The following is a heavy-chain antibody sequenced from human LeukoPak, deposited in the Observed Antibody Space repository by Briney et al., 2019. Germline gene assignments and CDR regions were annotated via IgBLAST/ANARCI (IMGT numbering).Heavy chain of an antibody. CDR3: ARGRLLVLYYYGMDV. CDR1: GFTFSSYS. Sequence: GGSLRLSCAASGFTFSSYSMNWVRQAPGKGLEWVSSISSSSSYIYYADSVRGRFTISRDNAKNSLYLQMNSLRAEDTAVYYCARGRLLVLYYYGMDVWGQGTTVTVSS. J-gene: IGHJ6*02. V-gene: IGHV3-21*01. D-gene: IGHD2-15*01. CDR2: ISSSSSYI.